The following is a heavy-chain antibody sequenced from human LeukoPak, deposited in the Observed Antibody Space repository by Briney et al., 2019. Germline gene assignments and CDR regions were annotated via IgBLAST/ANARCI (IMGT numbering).Heavy chain of an antibody. V-gene: IGHV3-23*01. Sequence: GGSLRLSCAASGFTFNTYSMNWARQAPGKGLEWVSTISDSGGGTYYADSVKGRFTISRDNSKNTLYLQMNSLRADDTAVYYCGGADFWGQGTLVTVSS. CDR3: GGADF. J-gene: IGHJ4*02. CDR1: GFTFNTYS. CDR2: ISDSGGGT. D-gene: IGHD6-25*01.